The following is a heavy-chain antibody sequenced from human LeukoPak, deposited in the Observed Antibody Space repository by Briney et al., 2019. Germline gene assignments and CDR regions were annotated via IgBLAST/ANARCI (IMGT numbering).Heavy chain of an antibody. V-gene: IGHV3-64*02. CDR3: ARESYITGVFDY. D-gene: IGHD7-27*01. J-gene: IGHJ4*02. Sequence: GRSLRLSCAASGFTFSSYAMHWVRQAPGKGLEYVSAISSNGGSTYYADSVKGRFTISRDNSKNTLYLQMGSLRAEDMAVYYCARESYITGVFDYWGQGTLVTVSS. CDR1: GFTFSSYA. CDR2: ISSNGGST.